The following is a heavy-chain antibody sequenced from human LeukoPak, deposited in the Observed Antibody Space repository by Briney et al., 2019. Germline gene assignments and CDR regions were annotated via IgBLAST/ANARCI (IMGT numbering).Heavy chain of an antibody. D-gene: IGHD3-9*01. CDR2: IYTSGST. CDR1: GGSISSYY. V-gene: IGHV4-4*07. CDR3: ARDGPYDILTGETDY. Sequence: SETLSLTCTVSGGSISSYYWSWIRQPAGKGLEWIGRIYTSGSTNYNPPLKSRVTMSVDTSKNQFSLKLSSVTAADTAVYYCARDGPYDILTGETDYWGQGTLVTVSS. J-gene: IGHJ4*02.